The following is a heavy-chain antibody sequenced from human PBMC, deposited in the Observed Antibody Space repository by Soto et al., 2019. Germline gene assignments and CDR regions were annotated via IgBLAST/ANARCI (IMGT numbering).Heavy chain of an antibody. V-gene: IGHV3-23*01. CDR1: GFTFSSYA. D-gene: IGHD6-13*01. CDR2: ISGSGGST. J-gene: IGHJ4*02. CDR3: AGGTDYTNSWYPPFRLDY. Sequence: GGSLRLSCAASGFTFSSYAMSWVRQAPGKGLEWVSGISGSGGSTYYADSVKGRFTISRDNSKNTLYLQMNSLRADDTAVYYCAGGTDYTNSWYPPFRLDYWGQGTLVTVSS.